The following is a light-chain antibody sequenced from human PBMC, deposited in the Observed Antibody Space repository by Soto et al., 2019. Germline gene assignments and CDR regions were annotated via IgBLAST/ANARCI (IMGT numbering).Light chain of an antibody. J-gene: IGKJ5*01. CDR1: QSVSSN. CDR2: GAS. CDR3: QQYNNWPPIP. V-gene: IGKV3-15*01. Sequence: EIVMTQSPATLSVSPGERATLSCRASQSVSSNLAWYQQKPVQAPRLLIYGASTRATGIPARFSGSGSGTEFPLTISSLQSEDFAVYYCQQYNNWPPIPFGQGTRLEIK.